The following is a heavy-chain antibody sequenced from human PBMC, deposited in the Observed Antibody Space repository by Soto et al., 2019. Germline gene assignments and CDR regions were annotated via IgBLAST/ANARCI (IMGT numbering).Heavy chain of an antibody. CDR1: GFSFSSYA. Sequence: QVRLVESGGGVVQPGRSLRLSCPASGFSFSSYAMYWFLQPPGKGLEWVAVISHDGINKHYADPVKGRVTVSKDNSNPSLNLQLNSLRGEDTAMYYCARDMYSSDYFVKWFEPWGQGTLVTVSS. V-gene: IGHV3-30-3*01. D-gene: IGHD6-19*01. CDR3: ARDMYSSDYFVKWFEP. CDR2: ISHDGINK. J-gene: IGHJ5*02.